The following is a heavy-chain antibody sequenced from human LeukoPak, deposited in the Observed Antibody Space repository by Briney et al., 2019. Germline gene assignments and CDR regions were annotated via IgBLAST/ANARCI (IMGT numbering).Heavy chain of an antibody. J-gene: IGHJ4*02. D-gene: IGHD4-11*01. V-gene: IGHV1-2*06. CDR1: GYTFTGYY. Sequence: ASXKVSCKASGYTFTGYYMHWVRQAPGQGREWMGRINPNSGGTNYAQKFQGRVTMTRDTSISTAYMELSRLRSDDTAVYYCARERRTTVTGDYWGQGALVTVSS. CDR2: INPNSGGT. CDR3: ARERRTTVTGDY.